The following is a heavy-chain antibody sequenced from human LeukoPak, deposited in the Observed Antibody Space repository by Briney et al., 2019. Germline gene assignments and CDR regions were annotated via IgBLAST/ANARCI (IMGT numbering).Heavy chain of an antibody. D-gene: IGHD2-15*01. Sequence: SVKVSCKASGGTFSSYAISWVRQAPGQGLEWMGRIIPIFGIANYAQKFQGRVTITADKSTSTAYMELSSLRSEDTAVYYCARGDCSGGSCYRAPQRPNWFDPWGQGTLVTVSS. CDR1: GGTFSSYA. CDR3: ARGDCSGGSCYRAPQRPNWFDP. J-gene: IGHJ5*02. V-gene: IGHV1-69*04. CDR2: IIPIFGIA.